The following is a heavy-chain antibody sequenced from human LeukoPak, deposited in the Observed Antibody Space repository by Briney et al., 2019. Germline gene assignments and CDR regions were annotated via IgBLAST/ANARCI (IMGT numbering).Heavy chain of an antibody. CDR3: ARVLDYYGSGTYSFDY. Sequence: SETLSLTCAVYGGSLSGYYWSWIRQPPGKGLEWIGEINHSGSTNYNPSLKSRVTISVDTSKNQFSLKLSSVTAADTAVYYCARVLDYYGSGTYSFDYWGQGTLVTVSS. D-gene: IGHD3-10*01. CDR2: INHSGST. J-gene: IGHJ4*02. CDR1: GGSLSGYY. V-gene: IGHV4-34*01.